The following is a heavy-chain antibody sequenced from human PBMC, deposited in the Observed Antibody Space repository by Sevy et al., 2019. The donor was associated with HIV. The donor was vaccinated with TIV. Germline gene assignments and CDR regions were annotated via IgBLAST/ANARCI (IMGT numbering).Heavy chain of an antibody. V-gene: IGHV3-21*01. CDR3: ARDRDGSGSSGGYGMDV. Sequence: GGSLRLSCVASRFTFSSDSMNWVRQAPGKGLEWVSSISSSSSYIYYADSGKGRFRISRDNAKKSLYLQMNSLRVEDTAVYYCARDRDGSGSSGGYGMDVWGQGTTVTVSS. J-gene: IGHJ6*02. D-gene: IGHD3-10*01. CDR1: RFTFSSDS. CDR2: ISSSSSYI.